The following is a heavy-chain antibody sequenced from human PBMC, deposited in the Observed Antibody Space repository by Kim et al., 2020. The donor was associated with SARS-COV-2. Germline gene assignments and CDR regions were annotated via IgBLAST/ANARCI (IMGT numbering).Heavy chain of an antibody. J-gene: IGHJ6*02. CDR1: GFTFSTYG. D-gene: IGHD2-15*01. V-gene: IGHV3-33*07. CDR2: IWYDGSNK. Sequence: GGSLRLSCAASGFTFSTYGMYWVRQAPGKGLEWVAGIWYDGSNKDYAGSVKGRFTISRDNSKNTLFLQMNSLRAEDTAVYYCARDVGYGMDVWGQGTTVTVSS. CDR3: ARDVGYGMDV.